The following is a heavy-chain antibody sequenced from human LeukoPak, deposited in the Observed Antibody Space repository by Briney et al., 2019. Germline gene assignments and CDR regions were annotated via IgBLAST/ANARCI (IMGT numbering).Heavy chain of an antibody. J-gene: IGHJ4*02. V-gene: IGHV3-11*01. CDR2: ISSSGGAI. Sequence: TGGSLRLSCAASGFTFSDYYMWWIRQAPGKGLEWISYISSSGGAIDYADSVKGRFTISRDNAKNSLYLQMNRLRAEDAAVYYCASDGDYDYWGQGTLVTVSS. D-gene: IGHD4-17*01. CDR3: ASDGDYDY. CDR1: GFTFSDYY.